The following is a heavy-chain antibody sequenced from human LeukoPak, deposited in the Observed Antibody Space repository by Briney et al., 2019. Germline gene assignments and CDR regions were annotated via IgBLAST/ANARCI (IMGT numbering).Heavy chain of an antibody. V-gene: IGHV3-21*01. Sequence: NPGGSLRLSCAASGFTFSSYSMNWVRQAPGKGLEWVSSISSSSSYIYYADSVKGRFTISRDNAKNPLYLQMNSLRAEDTAVYYCARDGLSIAAAGTPIISFDYWGQGTLVTVSS. CDR3: ARDGLSIAAAGTPIISFDY. CDR2: ISSSSSYI. CDR1: GFTFSSYS. J-gene: IGHJ4*02. D-gene: IGHD6-13*01.